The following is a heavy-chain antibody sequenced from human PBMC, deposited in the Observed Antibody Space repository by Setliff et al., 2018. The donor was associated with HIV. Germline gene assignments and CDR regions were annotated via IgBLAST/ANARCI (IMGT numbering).Heavy chain of an antibody. J-gene: IGHJ4*02. V-gene: IGHV4-59*01. CDR2: IYYTGST. Sequence: PSETLSLTCTVSGGSIGIYYWSWLRQPPGKGLEWIGYIYYTGSTNYNPSLKSRVIISVDTSKNQFSLELSSVTAADTAVYYCARRIYGNNPYFDYWSQGTLVTVSS. D-gene: IGHD4-17*01. CDR3: ARRIYGNNPYFDY. CDR1: GGSIGIYY.